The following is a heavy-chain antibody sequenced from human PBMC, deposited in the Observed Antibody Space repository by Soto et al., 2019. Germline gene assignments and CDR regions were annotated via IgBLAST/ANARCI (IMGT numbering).Heavy chain of an antibody. CDR1: GYSFTNYW. D-gene: IGHD3-10*01. J-gene: IGHJ6*02. V-gene: IGHV5-51*01. CDR2: IYPGDSET. Sequence: PGESLKISCKGSGYSFTNYWIGWVRQMPGKGLECMGIIYPGDSETRYNPSFQGQVTISADKSISTAYLQWSSLKASDTAMYYCAGGGVRGVITRTRDYYGMDVWGQGTTVTVSS. CDR3: AGGGVRGVITRTRDYYGMDV.